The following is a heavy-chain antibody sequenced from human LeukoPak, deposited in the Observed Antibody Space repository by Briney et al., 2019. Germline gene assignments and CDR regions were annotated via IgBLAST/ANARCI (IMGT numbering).Heavy chain of an antibody. J-gene: IGHJ6*02. CDR1: GFTFSSYA. CDR3: AKVPPLWSGHPFYGMDV. V-gene: IGHV3-23*01. Sequence: GGSLRLSCAASGFTFSSYAMSWVRQAPGKGLEWVSAISGSGGSTYYADSVKGRFTISRDNSKNTLYLQMNSLRAEDTAVYYCAKVPPLWSGHPFYGMDVWGQGTTVTVSS. D-gene: IGHD3-3*01. CDR2: ISGSGGST.